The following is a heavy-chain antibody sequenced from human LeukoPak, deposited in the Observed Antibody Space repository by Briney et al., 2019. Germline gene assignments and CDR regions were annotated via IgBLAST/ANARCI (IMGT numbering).Heavy chain of an antibody. J-gene: IGHJ4*02. D-gene: IGHD2-15*01. CDR2: ISSSGSTI. CDR3: ARRGRSRYCSGGSCYTWDYYFDY. V-gene: IGHV3-48*03. Sequence: GGSLRLSCAASGFTFSSYEMNWVRQAPGKGLEWVSYISSSGSTIYYADSVKGRFTFSRDNAKNSMYLQMNSLRAEDTAVYYCARRGRSRYCSGGSCYTWDYYFDYWGQGTLVTVSS. CDR1: GFTFSSYE.